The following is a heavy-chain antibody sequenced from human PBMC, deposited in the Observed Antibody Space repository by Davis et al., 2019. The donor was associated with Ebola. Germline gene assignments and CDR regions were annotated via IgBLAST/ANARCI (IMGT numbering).Heavy chain of an antibody. V-gene: IGHV3-23*01. CDR3: AKWDCSGGSCYGMDV. J-gene: IGHJ6*02. Sequence: GESLKISCAASGFTFSSYAMSWVRQAPGKGLEWVSAISGSGGSTYYADSVKGRFTISSDNSKNTLYLQMNSLRAEDTAVYYCAKWDCSGGSCYGMDVWGQGTTVTVSS. CDR1: GFTFSSYA. CDR2: ISGSGGST. D-gene: IGHD2-15*01.